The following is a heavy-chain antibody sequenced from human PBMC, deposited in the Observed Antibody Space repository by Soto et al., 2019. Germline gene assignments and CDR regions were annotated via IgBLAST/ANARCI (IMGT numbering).Heavy chain of an antibody. CDR2: INSDGSVS. J-gene: IGHJ6*03. Sequence: EVQLVESGGGLVQPGGSLRLSCVASGFTFSNYWMYWVRQAPGEGLVWVSRINSDGSVSSYADSVKGRLTISRANVKNTLYLHMESPRAEDTAVYYCARGDCVGGTCYSLAGSFYYYMDVWGKGTTVTVFS. CDR1: GFTFSNYW. V-gene: IGHV3-74*01. CDR3: ARGDCVGGTCYSLAGSFYYYMDV. D-gene: IGHD2-15*01.